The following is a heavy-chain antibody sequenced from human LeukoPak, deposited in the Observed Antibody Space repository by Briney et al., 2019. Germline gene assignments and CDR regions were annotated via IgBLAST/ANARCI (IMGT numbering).Heavy chain of an antibody. Sequence: SETLSLTSAISGDRVSSNSAATNSVRQYPSRCLEWLGWKYYRSKWYNDYAVSVKSRITINPDTSKNQFSLQLNSVTPEDTAAYYCARGWLVRGFHYWGQGTLVTVSS. J-gene: IGHJ4*02. CDR1: GDRVSSNSAA. CDR3: ARGWLVRGFHY. CDR2: KYYRSKWYN. V-gene: IGHV6-1*01. D-gene: IGHD6-19*01.